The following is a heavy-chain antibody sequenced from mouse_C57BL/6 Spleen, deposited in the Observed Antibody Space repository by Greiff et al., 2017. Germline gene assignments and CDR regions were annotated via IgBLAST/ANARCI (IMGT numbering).Heavy chain of an antibody. Sequence: EVQLQQSGPELVKPGASVKIPCKASGYTFTDYNMDWVKQSHGKSLEWIGDINPNNGGTIYNQKFKGKATLTVDKSSSTAYMELRSLTSEDTAVYYCARKKTGTPFAYWGQGTLVTVSA. V-gene: IGHV1-18*01. D-gene: IGHD4-1*01. CDR1: GYTFTDYN. CDR2: INPNNGGT. CDR3: ARKKTGTPFAY. J-gene: IGHJ3*01.